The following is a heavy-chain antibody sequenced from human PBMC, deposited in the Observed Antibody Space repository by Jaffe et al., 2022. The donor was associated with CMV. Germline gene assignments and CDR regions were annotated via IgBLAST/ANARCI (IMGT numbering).Heavy chain of an antibody. CDR3: AREVRHSSRTYYFDY. J-gene: IGHJ4*02. CDR1: GGSISSYY. D-gene: IGHD6-13*01. V-gene: IGHV4-59*01. CDR2: IYYSGST. Sequence: QVQLQESGPGLVKPSETLSLTCTVSGGSISSYYWSWIRQPPGKGLEWIGYIYYSGSTNYNPSLKSRVTISVDTSKNQFSLKLSSVTAADTAVYYCAREVRHSSRTYYFDYWGQGTLVTVSS.